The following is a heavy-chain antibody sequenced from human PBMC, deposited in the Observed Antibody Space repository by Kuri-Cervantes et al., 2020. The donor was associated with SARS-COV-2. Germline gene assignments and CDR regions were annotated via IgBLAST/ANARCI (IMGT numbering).Heavy chain of an antibody. Sequence: SETLSPTCTVSGGSISSSSYYWGWIRQPPGKRLEWIGSIYYSGSTYYNPSLKSRVTISVDTSKNQFSLKLSSVTAADTAVYYCARQYCTNGVCYTPVDYWGQGTLVTVSS. CDR2: IYYSGST. CDR1: GGSISSSSYY. V-gene: IGHV4-39*01. CDR3: ARQYCTNGVCYTPVDY. J-gene: IGHJ4*02. D-gene: IGHD2-8*01.